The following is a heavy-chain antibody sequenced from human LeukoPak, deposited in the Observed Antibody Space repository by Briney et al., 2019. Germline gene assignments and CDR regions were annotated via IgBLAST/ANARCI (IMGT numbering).Heavy chain of an antibody. CDR1: GYTFTSYG. D-gene: IGHD3-22*01. CDR2: ISAYNGNT. CDR3: ARDRIYDMGGAFDI. Sequence: ASVKVSCKASGYTFTSYGISWVRQAPGQGLEWMGWISAYNGNTNYAQKLQGRVTMTTDTSTSTAYMELSSLRSEDTAVYYCARDRIYDMGGAFDIWGQGTMVTVSS. V-gene: IGHV1-18*01. J-gene: IGHJ3*02.